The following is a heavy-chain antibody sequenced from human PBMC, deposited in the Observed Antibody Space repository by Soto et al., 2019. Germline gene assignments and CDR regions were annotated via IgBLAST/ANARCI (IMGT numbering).Heavy chain of an antibody. CDR2: IWYDGSNE. J-gene: IGHJ5*02. CDR1: GFSFSSYG. CDR3: ARNPGLPNCFDP. V-gene: IGHV3-33*01. Sequence: VGSLRLSCAASGFSFSSYGMRWVRQAPGKGLEWVAVIWYDGSNEYYADSVKGRFIISRDNSKNTLYLQMNSLRAEDTAVYYCARNPGLPNCFDPWGQGTLVTVSS.